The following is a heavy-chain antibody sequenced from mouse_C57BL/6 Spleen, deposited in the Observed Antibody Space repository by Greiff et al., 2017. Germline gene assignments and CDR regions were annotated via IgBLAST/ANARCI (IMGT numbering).Heavy chain of an antibody. D-gene: IGHD2-12*01. J-gene: IGHJ2*01. V-gene: IGHV1-64*01. CDR3: ARTPYYSFFDY. CDR2: IHPNSGST. CDR1: GYTFTSYW. Sequence: LQQPGAELVKPGASVKLSCKASGYTFTSYWMHWVKQRPGQGLEWIGMIHPNSGSTNYNEKFKSKATLTVDKSSSTAYMQLSSLTSEDSAVYYCARTPYYSFFDYWGQGTTLTVSS.